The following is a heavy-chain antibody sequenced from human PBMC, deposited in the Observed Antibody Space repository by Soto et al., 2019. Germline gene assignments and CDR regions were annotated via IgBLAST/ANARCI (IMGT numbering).Heavy chain of an antibody. D-gene: IGHD2-15*01. CDR1: GGTFSSYA. J-gene: IGHJ3*02. CDR2: IIPIFGTA. CDR3: ARAAYCSGGSCYTWKGAFDI. V-gene: IGHV1-69*01. Sequence: QEQLVQSGAEVKKPGSSVKVSCKASGGTFSSYAISWVRQAPGQGLEWMGGIIPIFGTANYAQKFQGRVTITADESTSTAYMELSSLRSEDTAVYYCARAAYCSGGSCYTWKGAFDIWGQGTMVTVSS.